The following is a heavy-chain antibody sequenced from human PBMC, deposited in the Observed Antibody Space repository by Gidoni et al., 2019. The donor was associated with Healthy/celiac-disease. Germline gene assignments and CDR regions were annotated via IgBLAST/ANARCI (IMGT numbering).Heavy chain of an antibody. J-gene: IGHJ6*02. Sequence: EVQLVESGGGLVQPGRSLRLSCAASGFTFDDYAMHWVRQAPGKGLEWVSGISWNSGSIGYADSVKGRFTISRDNAKNSLYLQMNSLRAEDTALYYCAKDKAIAAAESSSAHGMDIWGQGTTVTVSS. V-gene: IGHV3-9*01. CDR3: AKDKAIAAAESSSAHGMDI. D-gene: IGHD6-13*01. CDR1: GFTFDDYA. CDR2: ISWNSGSI.